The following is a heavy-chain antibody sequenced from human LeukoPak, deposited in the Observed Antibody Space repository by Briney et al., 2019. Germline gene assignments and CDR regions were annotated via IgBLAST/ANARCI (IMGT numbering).Heavy chain of an antibody. Sequence: GGSLRLSCAASGFTFSNAWMSWVRQAPGKGLEWVGRIKSKTGGGTTDYAAPVKGRFTISRDDSKNTLYLRMNSLKTEDTAVYYCATPTDYPAYWGQGTLVTVSS. V-gene: IGHV3-15*01. D-gene: IGHD4-11*01. CDR2: IKSKTGGGTT. CDR1: GFTFSNAW. CDR3: ATPTDYPAY. J-gene: IGHJ4*02.